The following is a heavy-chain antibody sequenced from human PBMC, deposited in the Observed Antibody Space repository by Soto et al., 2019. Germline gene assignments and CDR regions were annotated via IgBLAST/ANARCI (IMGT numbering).Heavy chain of an antibody. CDR2: ISGSGNNT. J-gene: IGHJ4*02. V-gene: IGHV3-23*01. CDR3: AKGVTVEPYLSGYY. D-gene: IGHD5-18*01. Sequence: GGSLRLSCNASGFTFSSYAMTWVRQAPGKGLEWVSAISGSGNNTYYADSVKGRFTISRDNSKNTLYLQMNSLRVEDTAVYYCAKGVTVEPYLSGYYWGQGTLVPVSS. CDR1: GFTFSSYA.